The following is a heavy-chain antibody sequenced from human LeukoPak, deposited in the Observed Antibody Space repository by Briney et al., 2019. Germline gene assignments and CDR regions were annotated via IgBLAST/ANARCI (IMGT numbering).Heavy chain of an antibody. D-gene: IGHD2-15*01. CDR2: ISDTGNT. J-gene: IGHJ4*02. Sequence: GGPLRLSCAASGLTLSSYALRWVRQAPGKGLAWVSAISDTGNTYHADSVKGRFTISRDSSKNTLFLQMNRLRPEDAAVYYCAKAPVTTCRGAFCYPFDYWGLGTLVTVSS. V-gene: IGHV3-23*01. CDR1: GLTLSSYA. CDR3: AKAPVTTCRGAFCYPFDY.